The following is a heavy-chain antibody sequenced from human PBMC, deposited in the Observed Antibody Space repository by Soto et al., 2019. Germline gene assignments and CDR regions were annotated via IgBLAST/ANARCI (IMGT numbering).Heavy chain of an antibody. Sequence: SETLSLTCSVSGGSVNNRTYYWSWIRQPPGKRLEWIGYVYYSGTTNYNPSLKSRVSISVDTSKNQFSLSLSSVTAADTALYYCARTTAVPNTLRSRYYFDYWGQRTLVTVSS. CDR2: VYYSGTT. D-gene: IGHD4-17*01. CDR3: ARTTAVPNTLRSRYYFDY. J-gene: IGHJ4*02. V-gene: IGHV4-61*01. CDR1: GGSVNNRTYY.